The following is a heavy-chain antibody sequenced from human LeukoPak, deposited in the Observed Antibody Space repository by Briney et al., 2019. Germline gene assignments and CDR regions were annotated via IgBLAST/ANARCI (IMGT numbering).Heavy chain of an antibody. Sequence: GASVKVSCKASGYTFTSYGISWVRQAPGQGLEWMGWINPNSGGTNYAQKFQGRVTMTRDTSISTAYMELSRLRSDDTAVYYCARGARVVPAAGWGQGTLVTVSS. D-gene: IGHD2-2*01. CDR2: INPNSGGT. CDR3: ARGARVVPAAG. J-gene: IGHJ4*02. V-gene: IGHV1-2*02. CDR1: GYTFTSYG.